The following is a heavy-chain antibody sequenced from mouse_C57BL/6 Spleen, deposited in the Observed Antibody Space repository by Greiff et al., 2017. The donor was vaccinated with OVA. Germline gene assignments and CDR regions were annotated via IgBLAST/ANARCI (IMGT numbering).Heavy chain of an antibody. CDR3: TRVEISGFDY. CDR1: GYTFTSYW. D-gene: IGHD3-1*01. CDR2: IYPGNSDP. V-gene: IGHV1-5*01. Sequence: EVQLQQSGTVLARPGASVKMSCKTSGYTFTSYWMHWVKQRPGQGLEWIGAIYPGNSDPSYNQKFKGKAKLTAVTSARTDYMELSSLTNDDSAVDYCTRVEISGFDYWGQGTTLTVSS. J-gene: IGHJ2*01.